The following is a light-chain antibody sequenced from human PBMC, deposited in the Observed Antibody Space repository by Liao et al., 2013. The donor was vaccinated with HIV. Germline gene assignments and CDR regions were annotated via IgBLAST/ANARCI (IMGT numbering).Light chain of an antibody. J-gene: IGLJ1*01. CDR1: NIGSKG. CDR2: YDS. Sequence: SYVLTQPPSVSVAPGKTATITCGGHNIGSKGVHWYQQKPGQAPVLVMYYDSDRPSGIPERFSGSNSGNTATLIISRVEAGDEADYYCQVWDSNNDHPYVFGTGTKVTVL. V-gene: IGLV3-21*01. CDR3: QVWDSNNDHPYV.